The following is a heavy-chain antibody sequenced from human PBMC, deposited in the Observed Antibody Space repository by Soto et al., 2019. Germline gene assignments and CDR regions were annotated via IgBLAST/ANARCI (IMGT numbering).Heavy chain of an antibody. J-gene: IGHJ5*02. CDR2: INHSGST. D-gene: IGHD3-3*01. CDR1: GGSFSGYY. V-gene: IGHV4-34*01. CDR3: ARDRQKRTYYDFWSGYNPAPRAHSWFDP. Sequence: SETLSLTCAVYGGSFSGYYWSWIRQPPGKGLEWIGEINHSGSTNYNPSLKSRVTISVDTSKNQFSLKLSSVTAADTAVYYCARDRQKRTYYDFWSGYNPAPRAHSWFDPWGQGTLVTVSS.